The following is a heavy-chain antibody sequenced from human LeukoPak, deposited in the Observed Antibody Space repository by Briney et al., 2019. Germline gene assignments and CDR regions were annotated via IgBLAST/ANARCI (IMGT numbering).Heavy chain of an antibody. V-gene: IGHV1-69*13. CDR2: ITPIFGST. J-gene: IGHJ4*02. D-gene: IGHD1-26*01. CDR1: GGTFSSYA. CDR3: ARGGGSYSVTSRFVY. Sequence: ASVKVSCKASGGTFSSYAISWVRQAPGQGLEWMGGITPIFGSTNYAQKFQGRVTITADESTSTAYMELSSLRSEDTAVYYCARGGGSYSVTSRFVYWGQGTLVTVSS.